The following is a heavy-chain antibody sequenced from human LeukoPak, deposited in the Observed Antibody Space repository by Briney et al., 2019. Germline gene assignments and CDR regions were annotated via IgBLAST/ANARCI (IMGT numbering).Heavy chain of an antibody. CDR1: GGFISNSIYY. V-gene: IGHV4-39*01. CDR3: ARRCGGDCYSKMGIDL. CDR2: IHYSGKT. J-gene: IGHJ5*02. Sequence: SETLSLTCIVSGGFISNSIYYWAWIRQPPGEGLEWIGSIHYSGKTYYYPSLKSRVTMSVDTSKNQFSLKLSSVTAADTAVYYCARRCGGDCYSKMGIDLWGQGTAVTVSS. D-gene: IGHD2-21*02.